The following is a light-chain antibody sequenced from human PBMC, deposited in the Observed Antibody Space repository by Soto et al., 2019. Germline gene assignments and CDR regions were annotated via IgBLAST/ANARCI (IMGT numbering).Light chain of an antibody. Sequence: EIVLTQSPGTLSLAPGERATLSCRASQSVSSNQLAWYQQKPGLAPRLLIYDASSRASGIPERFSGSGSGTGFSLTISSLEPEDSAVYYCQQYGSSPITFGQGTRLEIK. CDR1: QSVSSNQ. CDR2: DAS. CDR3: QQYGSSPIT. V-gene: IGKV3D-20*01. J-gene: IGKJ5*01.